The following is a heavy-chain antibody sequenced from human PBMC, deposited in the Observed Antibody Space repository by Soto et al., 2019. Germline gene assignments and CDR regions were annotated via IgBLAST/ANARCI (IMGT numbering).Heavy chain of an antibody. CDR3: ARWGTTGGLDV. D-gene: IGHD3-16*01. Sequence: QVQLVESGGGVVQPGTSLRVSCVGSGFTFRSYVIHWVRQAPGKGLEWVALTSYDGSDKYYGDSVRGRFTISRDNSRNTVDLEMDSLRLEATAIYYCARWGTTGGLDVWGQGTLVSVSS. CDR1: GFTFRSYV. J-gene: IGHJ1*01. CDR2: TSYDGSDK. V-gene: IGHV3-33*01.